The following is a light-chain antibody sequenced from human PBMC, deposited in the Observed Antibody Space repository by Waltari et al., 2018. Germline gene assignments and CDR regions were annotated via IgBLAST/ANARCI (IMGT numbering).Light chain of an antibody. Sequence: QSVLTQPPSVSGAPGPRVTISCPWSSPNLRAGSALHWYPHFPGAGPKLIIYSDTHRPSGVPDRFSGSKSGTSASLAVTGLQADDEADYYCQSYDRSLSGSVFGGGTKLTVL. CDR2: SDT. V-gene: IGLV1-40*01. CDR1: SPNLRAGSA. J-gene: IGLJ3*02. CDR3: QSYDRSLSGSV.